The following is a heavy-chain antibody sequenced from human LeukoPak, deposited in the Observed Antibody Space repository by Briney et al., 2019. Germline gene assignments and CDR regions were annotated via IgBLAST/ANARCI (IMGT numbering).Heavy chain of an antibody. J-gene: IGHJ4*02. CDR1: GYTFTSYG. CDR3: AIALAGTRTDYDY. CDR2: ISAYNGNT. V-gene: IGHV1-18*01. D-gene: IGHD1-14*01. Sequence: ASVKVSCKASGYTFTSYGTSWVRQAPGQGLEWMGWISAYNGNTNYAQKLRGRVTMTTDTSTSTAYMELRSLRSDDTAVYYCAIALAGTRTDYDYWGQGTLVTVSS.